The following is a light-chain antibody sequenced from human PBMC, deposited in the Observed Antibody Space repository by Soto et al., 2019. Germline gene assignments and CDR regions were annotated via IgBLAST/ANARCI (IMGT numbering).Light chain of an antibody. CDR3: QSYDSGLSGYV. Sequence: QSVLTQPPSVSGAPGQRVTISCTGSSSNIGADFDVHWYQHLPGTAPRLLIYGHSNRPSGVPDRFSGSKSGTSASLAIPGLQAEDEADYYCQSYDSGLSGYVFGAGTKVTVL. J-gene: IGLJ1*01. V-gene: IGLV1-40*01. CDR2: GHS. CDR1: SSNIGADFD.